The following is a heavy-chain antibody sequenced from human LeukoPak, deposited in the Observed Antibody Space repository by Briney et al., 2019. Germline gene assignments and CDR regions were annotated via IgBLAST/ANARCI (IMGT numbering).Heavy chain of an antibody. J-gene: IGHJ4*02. V-gene: IGHV4-59*08. Sequence: PSETLSLTCTVSGGSISSCYWSWIRQPPGKGLEWIGYIYYSGSTNYNPSLKSRVTISVDTSKNQFSLKLSSVTAADTAVYYCARHGAGTAMVTGEYFDYWGQGTLVTVSS. D-gene: IGHD5-18*01. CDR2: IYYSGST. CDR1: GGSISSCY. CDR3: ARHGAGTAMVTGEYFDY.